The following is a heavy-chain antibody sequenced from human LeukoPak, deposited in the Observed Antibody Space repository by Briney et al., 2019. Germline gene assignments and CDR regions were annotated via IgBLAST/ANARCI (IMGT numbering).Heavy chain of an antibody. D-gene: IGHD1-1*01. CDR2: IYYSGST. CDR1: GGSISTYC. V-gene: IGHV4-59*01. CDR3: ARTTVAAPGAWFDP. J-gene: IGHJ5*02. Sequence: SETLSLTCTVSGGSISTYCWSWIRQPPGKGLEWIAYIYYSGSTNYNPSLKSRVTISIDTSKNQFSLRVNSVTAADTAVYYCARTTVAAPGAWFDPWGQGTLVTVSS.